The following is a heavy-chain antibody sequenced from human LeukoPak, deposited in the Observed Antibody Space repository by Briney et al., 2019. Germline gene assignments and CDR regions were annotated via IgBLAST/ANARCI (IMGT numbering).Heavy chain of an antibody. CDR3: ERRIRHHRYNWFDP. Sequence: SETLSLTCTVSGGSISSSSYYWGWIRQPPGKGLEWIGSIYYSGSTYYDPSLKSRVTISVDTSKNQFSLKLSSVTAADTAVYYCERRIRHHRYNWFDPWGQGTLVTVSS. CDR2: IYYSGST. D-gene: IGHD1-14*01. J-gene: IGHJ5*02. CDR1: GGSISSSSYY. V-gene: IGHV4-39*01.